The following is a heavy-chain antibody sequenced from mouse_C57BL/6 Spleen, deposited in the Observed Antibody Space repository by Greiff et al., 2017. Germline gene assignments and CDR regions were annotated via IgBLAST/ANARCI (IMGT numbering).Heavy chain of an antibody. CDR1: GYTFTSYT. D-gene: IGHD1-1*01. J-gene: IGHJ4*01. V-gene: IGHV1-4*01. CDR3: ARSDITTVVARRGYYAMDY. CDR2: INPSGGYT. Sequence: QVQLQQSGAELARPGASVKMSCKASGYTFTSYTMHWVKQRPGQGLEWIGNINPSGGYTKYNQKFKDKATLTADKSSSTAYMQLSSLTSEDSAVYYCARSDITTVVARRGYYAMDYWGQGTSVTVSS.